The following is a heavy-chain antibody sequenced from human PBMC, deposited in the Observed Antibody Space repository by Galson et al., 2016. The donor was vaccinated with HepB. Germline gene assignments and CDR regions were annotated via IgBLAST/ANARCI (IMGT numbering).Heavy chain of an antibody. J-gene: IGHJ4*02. CDR3: ARGPGSFSY. Sequence: SLRLSCAASGFTFNISAMAWVRQVPGKGLEWVSSVNSGGYAVYADSLKGRFTIPRDNAKNSVDLQMDSLRSEDTALYYCARGPGSFSYWGQGILVTVSS. D-gene: IGHD1-26*01. CDR2: VNSGGYAV. V-gene: IGHV3-48*03. CDR1: GFTFNISA.